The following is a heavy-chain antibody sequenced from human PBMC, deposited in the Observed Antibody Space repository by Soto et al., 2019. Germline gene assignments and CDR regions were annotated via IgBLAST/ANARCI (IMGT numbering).Heavy chain of an antibody. J-gene: IGHJ4*02. CDR2: FFIDGST. CDR3: ARGVCSGGRCYLPFQY. CDR1: GVTVSINY. V-gene: IGHV3-53*01. D-gene: IGHD2-15*01. Sequence: GESLRLSCAVSGVTVSINYMNWVRQAPGKGLEWFAVFFIDGSTYYADSVKGRFTISRDNSKNTLYLQMNSLRAEDTAVDYGARGVCSGGRCYLPFQYWGQGTLVTVSS.